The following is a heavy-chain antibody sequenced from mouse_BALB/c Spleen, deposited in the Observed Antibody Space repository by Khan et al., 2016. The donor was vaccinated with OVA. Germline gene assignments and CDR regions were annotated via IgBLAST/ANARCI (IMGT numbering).Heavy chain of an antibody. J-gene: IGHJ3*01. V-gene: IGHV2-2*02. Sequence: QVQLKQSGPGLVQPSQSLSITCTASGFSLTTYGVHWVRQSPGKGLEWLGVIWSGGSTDYYAAFISSLSISKDDSKSQVFLKMNMLQANDTAIYVCSRNCDYDGGLAYWGQGTLVTVSA. CDR1: GFSLTTYG. CDR2: IWSGGST. CDR3: SRNCDYDGGLAY. D-gene: IGHD2-4*01.